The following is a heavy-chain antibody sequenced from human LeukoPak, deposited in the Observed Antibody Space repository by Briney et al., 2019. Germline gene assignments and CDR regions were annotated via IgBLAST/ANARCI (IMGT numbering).Heavy chain of an antibody. D-gene: IGHD3-22*01. J-gene: IGHJ2*01. V-gene: IGHV3-66*01. Sequence: GGSLRLSCAASGFTVSSNYMSWVRQAPGKGLEWVLGIYSGGSTYYADSVKGRFTISRDNSKNTLYLQVNSLRAEDTAVYYCAREVPYGYYYDSSWYFDLWGRGTLVTVSS. CDR2: IYSGGST. CDR1: GFTVSSNY. CDR3: AREVPYGYYYDSSWYFDL.